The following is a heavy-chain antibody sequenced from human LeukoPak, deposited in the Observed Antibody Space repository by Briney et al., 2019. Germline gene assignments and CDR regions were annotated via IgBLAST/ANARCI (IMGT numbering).Heavy chain of an antibody. CDR3: ARENVVVPAAIPFDY. V-gene: IGHV3-30-3*01. Sequence: PGGSLRLSCAASGFTFSSYAMHWVRQAPGKGLEWVAVISYDGSNKYYADSVKGRFTISRDNSKNTLYLQMNSLRAEDTAVYYCARENVVVPAAIPFDYWGQGTLVTVSS. J-gene: IGHJ4*02. D-gene: IGHD2-2*01. CDR2: ISYDGSNK. CDR1: GFTFSSYA.